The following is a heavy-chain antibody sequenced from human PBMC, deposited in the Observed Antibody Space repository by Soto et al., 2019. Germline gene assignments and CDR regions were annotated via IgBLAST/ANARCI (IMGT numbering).Heavy chain of an antibody. D-gene: IGHD4-17*01. CDR1: GSTCSSYW. CDR2: IKQDGSEK. V-gene: IGHV3-7*01. Sequence: GGSLRISCAASGSTCSSYWMSWVRQAPGKGLEWVANIKQDGSEKYYVDSVKGRFTISRDNAKNSLYLQMNSLRAEDTAVYYCAREATTVFAYYGMDVWGQGTTVTVSS. CDR3: AREATTVFAYYGMDV. J-gene: IGHJ6*02.